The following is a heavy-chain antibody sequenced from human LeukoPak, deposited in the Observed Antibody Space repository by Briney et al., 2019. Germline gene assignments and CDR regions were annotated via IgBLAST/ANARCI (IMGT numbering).Heavy chain of an antibody. V-gene: IGHV3-20*04. Sequence: GGPLRLSCAASGFTFDDYGMSWVRQAPGKGLERVSGINWNGGSTGYADSVKGRFTISRDNAKNSLYLQMNSLRAEDTALYYCARVKTYDSSGYKDYWGQGTLVTVSS. D-gene: IGHD3-22*01. CDR1: GFTFDDYG. CDR2: INWNGGST. CDR3: ARVKTYDSSGYKDY. J-gene: IGHJ4*02.